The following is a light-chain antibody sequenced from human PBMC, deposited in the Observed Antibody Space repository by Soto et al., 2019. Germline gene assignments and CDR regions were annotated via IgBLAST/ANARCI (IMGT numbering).Light chain of an antibody. CDR3: PSDGSVPGP. V-gene: IGKV3-20*01. J-gene: IGKJ1*01. CDR1: QSVSSSQ. Sequence: AAPSKKTGQSVSSSQLAWYQQKPGQAPRLLIYGASRRATGIPDRFSGSGSGTDVALAIRSREAVEALVYYCPSDGSVPGPFGHGTKVDIK. CDR2: GAS.